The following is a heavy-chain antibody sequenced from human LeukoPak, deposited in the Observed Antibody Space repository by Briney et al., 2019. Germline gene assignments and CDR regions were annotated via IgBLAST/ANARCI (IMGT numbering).Heavy chain of an antibody. D-gene: IGHD3-22*01. V-gene: IGHV3-23*01. J-gene: IGHJ3*02. Sequence: GGSLRLSCAASGFTFSSYAMSWVRQAPGKGLEWVSAISGSGGSTCYADSVKGRFTISRDNSKNTLYPQMNSLRAEDTAVYYCAKGAEYYYDSSGIGAFDIWGQGTMVTVSS. CDR2: ISGSGGST. CDR3: AKGAEYYYDSSGIGAFDI. CDR1: GFTFSSYA.